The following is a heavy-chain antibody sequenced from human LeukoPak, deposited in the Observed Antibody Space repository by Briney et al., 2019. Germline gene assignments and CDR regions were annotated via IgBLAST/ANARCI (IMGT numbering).Heavy chain of an antibody. CDR2: IGTAGDT. J-gene: IGHJ4*02. Sequence: PGGSLRLSCAASGFTFSSYDMHWVRQATGKGLEWVSAIGTAGDTYYPGSVKGRFTISRENAKNSLYLQMNSLRDGDTAVYYCARGVLSSGWYYFDYWGQGTLVTVSS. CDR3: ARGVLSSGWYYFDY. V-gene: IGHV3-13*04. D-gene: IGHD6-19*01. CDR1: GFTFSSYD.